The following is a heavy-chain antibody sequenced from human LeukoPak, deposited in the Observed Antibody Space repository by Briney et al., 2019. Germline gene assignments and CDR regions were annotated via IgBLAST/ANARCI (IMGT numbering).Heavy chain of an antibody. CDR2: LKEDGSEK. Sequence: GASLRLSCAASGFTFSSHWMTWVRQAPGKGLEWVANLKEDGSEKYYVDSVKGRFTISRDNAKNSLYLQMNSLRGDDTAVYYCARGVYYFDYWGQGTLVTVSS. CDR3: ARGVYYFDY. J-gene: IGHJ4*02. CDR1: GFTFSSHW. V-gene: IGHV3-7*04.